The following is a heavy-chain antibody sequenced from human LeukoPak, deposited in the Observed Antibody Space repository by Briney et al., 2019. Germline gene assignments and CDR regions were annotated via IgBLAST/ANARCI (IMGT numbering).Heavy chain of an antibody. CDR3: ATEIRPNDY. J-gene: IGHJ4*02. D-gene: IGHD4-17*01. CDR1: GFTFSSHA. V-gene: IGHV3-23*01. CDR2: ISISGGST. Sequence: PGGSLRLSCAASGFTFSSHAMSWVRQVPGKGLEWVSSISISGGSTYYADSVKGRFTISRDNSKNTLYLQMTSLRPEDTGVYYCATEIRPNDYWGQGTLVTVSS.